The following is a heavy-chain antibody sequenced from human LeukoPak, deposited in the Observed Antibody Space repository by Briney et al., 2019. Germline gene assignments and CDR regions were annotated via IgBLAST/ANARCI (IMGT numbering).Heavy chain of an antibody. Sequence: SETLSLTRNISGVPITDHYWSLIPLAPRRGLEWIGYMYESGDSNSNPSLEGRVTMSSDTSTNQFSLSLTSVASAATARYYRASVLPCPGNWFDLWGQGILVTVSS. V-gene: IGHV4-59*11. CDR3: ASVLPCPGNWFDL. J-gene: IGHJ5*02. CDR1: GVPITDHY. CDR2: MYESGDS.